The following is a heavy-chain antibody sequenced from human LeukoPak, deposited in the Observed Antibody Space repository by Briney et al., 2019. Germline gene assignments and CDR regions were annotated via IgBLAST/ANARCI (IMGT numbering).Heavy chain of an antibody. V-gene: IGHV2-70*11. CDR2: IDWDDDK. J-gene: IGHJ4*02. CDR1: GFSLSTSGMC. Sequence: SGPTLVNPTQTLTLTCTFSGFSLSTSGMCVSWNRQPPGKALERLARIDWDDDKYYSTSLKTRLTISKDTSKNQVVLTMTNMDPVDTATYYCARTSGRFYRWDSWGQGTLVTVSS. D-gene: IGHD6-19*01. CDR3: ARTSGRFYRWDS.